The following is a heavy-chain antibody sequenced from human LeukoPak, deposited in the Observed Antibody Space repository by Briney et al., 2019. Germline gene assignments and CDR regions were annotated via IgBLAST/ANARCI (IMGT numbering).Heavy chain of an antibody. CDR2: IIPIFGTA. Sequence: GASVKVSCKASGYTFISYAINWVRQAPGQGLEWMGRIIPIFGTANYAQKFQGRVTITTDESTSTAYMELSSLRSEDTAVYYCARDLAGGYDIDAFDIWGQGTMVTVSS. J-gene: IGHJ3*02. V-gene: IGHV1-69*05. D-gene: IGHD5-12*01. CDR3: ARDLAGGYDIDAFDI. CDR1: GYTFISYA.